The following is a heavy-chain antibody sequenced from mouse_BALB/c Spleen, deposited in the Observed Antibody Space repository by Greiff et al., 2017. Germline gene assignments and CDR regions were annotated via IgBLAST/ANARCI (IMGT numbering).Heavy chain of an antibody. CDR2: IRLKSNNYAT. V-gene: IGHV6-6*02. Sequence: EVQGVESGGGLVQPGGSMKLSCVASGFTFSNYWMNWVRQSPEKGLEWVAEIRLKSNNYATHYAESVKGRFTISRDDSKSSVYLQMNNLRAEDTGIYYCTRAITFAYWGQGTLVTVSA. D-gene: IGHD2-4*01. J-gene: IGHJ3*01. CDR3: TRAITFAY. CDR1: GFTFSNYW.